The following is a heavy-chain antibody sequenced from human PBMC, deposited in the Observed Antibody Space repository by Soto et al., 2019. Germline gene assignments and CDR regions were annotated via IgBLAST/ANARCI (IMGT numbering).Heavy chain of an antibody. CDR1: GYTFTGYY. D-gene: IGHD6-13*01. CDR2: INPNSGGT. Sequence: ASVKVSCKASGYTFTGYYMHWVRQAPGQGLEWMGWINPNSGGTNYAQKFQGWVTMTRDTSISTAYMELSRLRSDDTAVYYCARSTSIAAAGTPPVHWGQGTLVTVS. V-gene: IGHV1-2*04. J-gene: IGHJ1*01. CDR3: ARSTSIAAAGTPPVH.